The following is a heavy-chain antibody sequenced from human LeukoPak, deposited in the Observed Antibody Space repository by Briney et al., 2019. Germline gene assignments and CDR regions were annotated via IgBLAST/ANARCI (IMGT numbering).Heavy chain of an antibody. J-gene: IGHJ4*02. CDR3: ARGRKHHYYDFWSGYYTFDY. CDR1: GGSISSGSYY. D-gene: IGHD3-3*01. Sequence: SETLSLTCTVSGGSISSGSYYWSWIRQPAGKGLEWIGYIYYSGSTNYNPSLKSRVTISVDTSKNQFSLKLSSVTAADTAVYYCARGRKHHYYDFWSGYYTFDYWGQGTLVTVSS. V-gene: IGHV4-61*10. CDR2: IYYSGST.